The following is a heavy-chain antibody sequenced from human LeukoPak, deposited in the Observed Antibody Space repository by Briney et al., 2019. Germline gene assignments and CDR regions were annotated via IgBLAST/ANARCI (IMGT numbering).Heavy chain of an antibody. J-gene: IGHJ2*01. Sequence: SETLSLTCTVSGGSINSYYWSWIRQPPGKGLEWIGYIYYSGSTNYNPSLKSRVTISVDTSKNQFSLKLSSVTAADTAVYYWARLLRDWYFDLWGRGTLVTVSS. V-gene: IGHV4-59*01. D-gene: IGHD2-15*01. CDR3: ARLLRDWYFDL. CDR2: IYYSGST. CDR1: GGSINSYY.